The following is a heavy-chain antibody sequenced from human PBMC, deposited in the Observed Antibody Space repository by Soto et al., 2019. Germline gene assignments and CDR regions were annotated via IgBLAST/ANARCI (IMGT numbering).Heavy chain of an antibody. J-gene: IGHJ4*02. V-gene: IGHV3-21*01. D-gene: IGHD5-18*01. CDR3: ARGSDTAMAMRDY. CDR1: GFTFSRYS. Sequence: EVQLVESGGGLVKPGGSLRLSCAASGFTFSRYSMNWVRQAPGKGLEWVSSISSSSSYIYYADSVKGRFTISRDNAKNSLYLQMNSLRAEDTAVYYCARGSDTAMAMRDYWGQGTLVTVSS. CDR2: ISSSSSYI.